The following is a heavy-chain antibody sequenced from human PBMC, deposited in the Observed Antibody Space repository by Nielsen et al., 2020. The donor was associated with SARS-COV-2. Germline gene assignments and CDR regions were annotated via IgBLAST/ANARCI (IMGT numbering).Heavy chain of an antibody. J-gene: IGHJ4*02. Sequence: GGSLRLSCAASGFTFSSYGMHWVRQAPGKGLEWVAVIWYDGSNKYYADSVKGRFTISRDNSKNTLYLQMNSLRAEDTAVYYCAKGYSSSWYYFDYWGQGTLVTVSS. CDR2: IWYDGSNK. V-gene: IGHV3-33*06. CDR1: GFTFSSYG. D-gene: IGHD6-13*01. CDR3: AKGYSSSWYYFDY.